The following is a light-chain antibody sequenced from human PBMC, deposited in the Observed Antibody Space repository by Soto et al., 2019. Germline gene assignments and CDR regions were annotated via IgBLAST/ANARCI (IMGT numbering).Light chain of an antibody. V-gene: IGKV3-20*01. J-gene: IGKJ5*01. CDR3: QQYGSSPYT. CDR2: GAS. CDR1: QSVNRN. Sequence: VLTQSPATLSASPGDTWTLSCRASQSVNRNVAWYHQKPGKTPRLLIYGASSRATGIPDRFSGTGSGTDFTLTISRLVREDFAVYYCQQYGSSPYTFGLGTRLEIK.